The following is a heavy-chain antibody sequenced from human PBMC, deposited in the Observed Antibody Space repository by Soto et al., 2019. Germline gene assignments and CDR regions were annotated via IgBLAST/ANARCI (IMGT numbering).Heavy chain of an antibody. D-gene: IGHD5-18*01. V-gene: IGHV3-23*01. Sequence: PGGSLRLSCAASAFTFSSYAMSWVRQSRGKGLEWVSAISGSGGSTYYADSVKGRFTISRDNSKNTLHLQMNSLRAEDTAVHYCAIVDTPMVKYGMEVWSQGATVTVSS. CDR2: ISGSGGST. CDR1: AFTFSSYA. J-gene: IGHJ6*02. CDR3: AIVDTPMVKYGMEV.